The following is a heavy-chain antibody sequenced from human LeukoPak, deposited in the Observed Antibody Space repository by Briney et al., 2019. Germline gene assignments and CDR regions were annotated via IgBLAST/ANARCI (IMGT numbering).Heavy chain of an antibody. CDR2: ISSSSSYI. V-gene: IGHV3-21*01. D-gene: IGHD2-15*01. CDR3: ARDYCSGESCYDH. CDR1: GFTFSSYS. J-gene: IGHJ4*02. Sequence: GGSLRLSCAASGFTFSSYSMNWVRQAPGKGLEWVSSISSSSSYIYYADSVKGRFTISRDNAKNSLYLQMNSLRAEDTAVYYCARDYCSGESCYDHWGQGTLVTVSS.